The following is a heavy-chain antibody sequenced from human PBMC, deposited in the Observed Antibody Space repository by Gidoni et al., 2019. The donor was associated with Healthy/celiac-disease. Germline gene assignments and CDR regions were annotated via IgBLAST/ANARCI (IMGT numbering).Heavy chain of an antibody. CDR2: IKQDGSEK. CDR1: GFTSSGYW. V-gene: IGHV3-7*03. CDR3: ATQAMIVVVNHPFDY. Sequence: VQLVGSGGGLVQTGGSLRLSCAASGFTSSGYWMSWVRQAPGKGLEWVANIKQDGSEKYYVDSVKCRFTISRDNAKNSLYLQMNSLRAEDTAVYYCATQAMIVVVNHPFDYWGQGTLVTVSS. J-gene: IGHJ4*02. D-gene: IGHD3-22*01.